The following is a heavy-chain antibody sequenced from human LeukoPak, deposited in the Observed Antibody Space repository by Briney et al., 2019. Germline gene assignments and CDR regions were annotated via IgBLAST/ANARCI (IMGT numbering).Heavy chain of an antibody. Sequence: ASVKVSCKASGYTFTSYDINWVRQATGQGLEWMGWMNPNSGNTGYAQKFQGRVTMTRNTSISTAYMELSSLRSEDTAVYYCERGDSTYDAFDIWGQGTMVTVSS. CDR2: MNPNSGNT. V-gene: IGHV1-8*01. CDR3: ERGDSTYDAFDI. J-gene: IGHJ3*02. D-gene: IGHD3-22*01. CDR1: GYTFTSYD.